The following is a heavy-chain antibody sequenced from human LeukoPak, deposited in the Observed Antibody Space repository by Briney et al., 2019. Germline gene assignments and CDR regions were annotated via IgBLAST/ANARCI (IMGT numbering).Heavy chain of an antibody. CDR2: IKSKTDGGTT. CDR3: TREWELPGGLY. J-gene: IGHJ4*02. CDR1: GFTFSNAW. V-gene: IGHV3-15*01. D-gene: IGHD1-26*01. Sequence: GGSLRLSCAASGFTFSNAWMSWVRQAPGKGLEWVGRIKSKTDGGTTDYAAPVKGRFTISRDDSKNTLYLQMNSPKTEDTAVYYCTREWELPGGLYWGQGTLVTVSS.